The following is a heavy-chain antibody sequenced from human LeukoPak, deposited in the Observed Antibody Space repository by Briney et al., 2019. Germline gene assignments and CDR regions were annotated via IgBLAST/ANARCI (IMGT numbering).Heavy chain of an antibody. CDR3: ARAPNYYDSSGYYPRYYYGMDV. V-gene: IGHV1-69*13. CDR1: GGTFSSYA. CDR2: IIPIFGTA. J-gene: IGHJ6*02. Sequence: SVKVSCKASGGTFSSYAISWVRQAPGQGLEWMGGIIPIFGTANYAQKFQGRVTITADESTSIAYMELSSLRSEDTAVYYCARAPNYYDSSGYYPRYYYGMDVWGQGTTVTVSS. D-gene: IGHD3-22*01.